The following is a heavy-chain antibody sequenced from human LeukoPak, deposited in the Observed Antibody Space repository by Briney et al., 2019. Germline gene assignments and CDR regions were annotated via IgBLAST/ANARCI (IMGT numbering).Heavy chain of an antibody. CDR1: GGSISSSSYY. V-gene: IGHV4-39*07. Sequence: PSETLSLTCTVSGGSISSSSYYWAWIRQPPGKGLEWIGSSSYSGSPYYNPSLKSRVTISVDTSKNQFSLKLSSVTAADTAVYYCARSSYGSGTYYMDYWGQGALVTVSS. D-gene: IGHD3-10*01. CDR3: ARSSYGSGTYYMDY. J-gene: IGHJ4*02. CDR2: SSYSGSP.